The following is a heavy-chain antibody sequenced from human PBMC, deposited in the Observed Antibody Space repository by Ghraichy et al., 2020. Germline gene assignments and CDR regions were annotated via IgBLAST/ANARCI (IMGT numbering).Heavy chain of an antibody. D-gene: IGHD2-2*01. V-gene: IGHV1-18*04. CDR3: ARLGYCSSTSCYDSNYYYYYGMDV. CDR1: GYTFTSYG. Sequence: ASVKVSCKASGYTFTSYGISWVRQAPGQGLEWMGWISAYNGNTNYAQKLQGRVTMTTDTSTSTAYMELRSLRSDDTAVYYCARLGYCSSTSCYDSNYYYYYGMDVWGQGTTVTVSS. J-gene: IGHJ6*02. CDR2: ISAYNGNT.